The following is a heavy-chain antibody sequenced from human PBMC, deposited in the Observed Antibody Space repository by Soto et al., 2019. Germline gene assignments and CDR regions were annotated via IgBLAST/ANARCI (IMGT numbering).Heavy chain of an antibody. CDR2: IYYSGST. D-gene: IGHD6-6*01. Sequence: PSEPLSLNSTVSGGCIGEFYWRWIRQPPGKGLEWIGYIYYSGSTNYNPSLKSRVTISVDTSKNQFSLNLRSMSPADTAVYYCARVGGLAARTFDYWGPGTLVTVSS. J-gene: IGHJ4*02. CDR1: GGCIGEFY. CDR3: ARVGGLAARTFDY. V-gene: IGHV4-59*01.